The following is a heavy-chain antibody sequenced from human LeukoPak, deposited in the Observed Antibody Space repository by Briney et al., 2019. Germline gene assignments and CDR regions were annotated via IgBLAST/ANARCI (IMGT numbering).Heavy chain of an antibody. CDR2: INPTSGGT. CDR1: GYAFTGYY. V-gene: IGHV1-2*02. CDR3: ARADYGHYFDY. D-gene: IGHD4-17*01. Sequence: GASVKVSCKASGYAFTGYYMHWVRPAPGQGLEWMGWINPTSGGTNYAQKFQGRVTMTRDTSISTAYMELSRLTSDDTAVYYCARADYGHYFDYWGQGILVTVSS. J-gene: IGHJ4*02.